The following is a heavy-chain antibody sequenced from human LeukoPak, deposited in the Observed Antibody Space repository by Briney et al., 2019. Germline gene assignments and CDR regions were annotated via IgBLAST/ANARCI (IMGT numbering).Heavy chain of an antibody. CDR1: GFTFSNAR. J-gene: IGHJ3*02. CDR3: TSVSPHYAFDI. D-gene: IGHD2-8*01. Sequence: GGSLRLSCAASGFTFSNARMSWVRQAPGKGLEWVGRIKSKTDGGTTDYAAPVKGRFTISRDDSKNTLYLQMNSLKTEDTAVYYCTSVSPHYAFDIWGQGTMVTVSS. V-gene: IGHV3-15*01. CDR2: IKSKTDGGTT.